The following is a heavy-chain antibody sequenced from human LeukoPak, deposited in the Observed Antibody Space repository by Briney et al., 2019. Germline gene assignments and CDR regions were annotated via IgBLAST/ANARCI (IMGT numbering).Heavy chain of an antibody. CDR2: ISFSNSPI. D-gene: IGHD3-10*01. J-gene: IGHJ4*02. V-gene: IGHV3-48*01. CDR3: ARLGYGAGSYYSDY. Sequence: GGSLRLSCAASGFAFSRTHMNWVRQAPGKGLEWLSYISFSNSPIYYADSVRGRFTISRDNAKNSVYLQMNSLRAEDTAVYYCARLGYGAGSYYSDYWGQGTLVTVSS. CDR1: GFAFSRTH.